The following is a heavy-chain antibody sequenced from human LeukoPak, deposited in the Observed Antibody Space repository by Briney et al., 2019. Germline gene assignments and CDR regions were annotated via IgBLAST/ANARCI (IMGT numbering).Heavy chain of an antibody. CDR1: GFTFSSYW. V-gene: IGHV3-7*01. Sequence: PGGSLRLSCAASGFTFSSYWMSWVRQAPGKELEWVANIKQDGSEKYYVDSGKGRFTISRDNAKNSLYLQMNSLRAEDTAVYYCARASPERGYSYGPLDNYFDYWGQGTLVTVSS. J-gene: IGHJ4*02. D-gene: IGHD5-18*01. CDR3: ARASPERGYSYGPLDNYFDY. CDR2: IKQDGSEK.